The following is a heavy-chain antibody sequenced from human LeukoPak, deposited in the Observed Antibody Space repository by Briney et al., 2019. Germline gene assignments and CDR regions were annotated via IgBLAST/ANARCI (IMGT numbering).Heavy chain of an antibody. Sequence: GGSLRLSCAASGFTFSSYSMNWVRQAPGKGLEWVSSISSSSSYIYYADSVKGQFTISRDNAKNSLYLQMNSLRAEDTAVYYCARAKRNGFDIWGQGTMVTVSS. CDR3: ARAKRNGFDI. CDR2: ISSSSSYI. CDR1: GFTFSSYS. V-gene: IGHV3-21*01. J-gene: IGHJ3*02.